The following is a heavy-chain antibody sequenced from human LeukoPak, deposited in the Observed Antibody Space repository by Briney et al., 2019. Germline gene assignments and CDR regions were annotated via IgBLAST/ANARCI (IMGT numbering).Heavy chain of an antibody. D-gene: IGHD3-10*01. CDR1: GFTFSSYA. V-gene: IGHV3-23*01. CDR3: ARFAAGGSYYYYMDV. Sequence: GGSLRLSCAASGFTFSSYAMSWVRQAPGKGLEWVSAISGSGGSTYYADSVKGRFTISRDNSKNSLYLQMNSLRADDTAVYYCARFAAGGSYYYYMDVWGKGTTVTVSS. CDR2: ISGSGGST. J-gene: IGHJ6*03.